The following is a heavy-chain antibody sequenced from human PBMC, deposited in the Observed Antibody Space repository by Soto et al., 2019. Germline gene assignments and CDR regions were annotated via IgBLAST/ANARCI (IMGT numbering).Heavy chain of an antibody. Sequence: SQTLSLTCGISGDSVSSNSVAWNWIRQSPSRGLEWLGRIFFRSKWASDYAQSVKGRLTIDADPSNNQFSLQLTSVTPDDTAIYYCAKTASGHNANWFDPWGQGTLVTVSS. CDR1: GDSVSSNSVA. J-gene: IGHJ5*02. V-gene: IGHV6-1*01. CDR3: AKTASGHNANWFDP. CDR2: IFFRSKWAS.